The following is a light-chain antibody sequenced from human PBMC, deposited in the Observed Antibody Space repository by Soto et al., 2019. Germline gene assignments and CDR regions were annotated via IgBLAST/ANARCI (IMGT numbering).Light chain of an antibody. CDR1: QSVSRK. Sequence: EILMTQCPATVSVSRGGRATLSCLASQSVSRKLAWYQHKPGQAPRLLIYDTSTRAADIPARFSGSGSGTDFTLTISSLQSEDFAVYYCQQYNHSRSISFGQGTRLEIK. J-gene: IGKJ5*01. V-gene: IGKV3-15*01. CDR2: DTS. CDR3: QQYNHSRSIS.